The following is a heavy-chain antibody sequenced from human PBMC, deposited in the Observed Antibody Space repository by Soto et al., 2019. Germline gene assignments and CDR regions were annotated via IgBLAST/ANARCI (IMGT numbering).Heavy chain of an antibody. CDR3: ASPVAYGDYGRFDP. CDR2: VYYGGTT. J-gene: IGHJ5*02. Sequence: SETLSLTCAVSGVSVSSTNYYWGWIRQPPGRGLEWIGSVYYGGTTYYNPSLKSRVTISVDTSKNHFSLRLSPVTAADTAVYYCASPVAYGDYGRFDPWGQGTLVTVSS. V-gene: IGHV4-39*02. D-gene: IGHD4-17*01. CDR1: GVSVSSTNYY.